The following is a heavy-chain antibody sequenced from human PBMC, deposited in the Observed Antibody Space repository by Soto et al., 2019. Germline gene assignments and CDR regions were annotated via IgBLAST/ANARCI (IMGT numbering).Heavy chain of an antibody. CDR2: IIPIFDTA. CDR3: ARGRMGGSYYHSMDI. CDR1: GGTFSKYV. V-gene: IGHV1-69*13. J-gene: IGHJ6*03. Sequence: SVKVSCKASGGTFSKYVIALLRQAPGQGLEWMGGIIPIFDTANYAQKFRDKVTLNVDESTNKVYMELHSLTSEEPAVYYCARGRMGGSYYHSMDIWGRGPTVTVSS. D-gene: IGHD3-16*01.